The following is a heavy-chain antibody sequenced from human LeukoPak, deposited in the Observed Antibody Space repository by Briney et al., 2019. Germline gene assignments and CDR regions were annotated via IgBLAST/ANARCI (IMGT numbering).Heavy chain of an antibody. CDR3: ARDRVQFNY. CDR1: GGSISSYY. Sequence: SDTLSLTCTVSGGSISSYYWSLIRQPPGKGLEWIGYIYYSGSTNYNPSLKSRVTISVDTSKNQFSLELSSVTAADTAVYYCARDRVQFNYWGQGTLVTVSS. J-gene: IGHJ4*02. D-gene: IGHD1-1*01. V-gene: IGHV4-59*01. CDR2: IYYSGST.